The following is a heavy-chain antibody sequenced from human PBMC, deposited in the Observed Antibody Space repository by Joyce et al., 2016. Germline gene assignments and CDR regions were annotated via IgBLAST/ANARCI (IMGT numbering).Heavy chain of an antibody. CDR2: IRGSGATT. CDR3: AKRGLTSLSGYSYYYMDV. D-gene: IGHD3-10*01. CDR1: GFPFSIFA. J-gene: IGHJ6*03. V-gene: IGHV3-23*01. Sequence: EVQLLESGGGLVQPGGSLRLSCAASGFPFSIFAMTWVRRIPGRRLEWVSSIRGSGATTYYADSVKGRFIFSRDNAKNMLYLQMHSLRAEDTAVYYCAKRGLTSLSGYSYYYMDVWGKGTTVTVSS.